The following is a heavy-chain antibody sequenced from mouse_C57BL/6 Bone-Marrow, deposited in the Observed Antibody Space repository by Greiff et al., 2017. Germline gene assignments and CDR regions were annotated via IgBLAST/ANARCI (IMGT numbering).Heavy chain of an antibody. CDR1: VFSLTSYG. J-gene: IGHJ4*01. CDR2: IWRGGIP. CDR3: AKTPRYDGYYGDAMDY. V-gene: IGHV2-5*01. Sequence: VQLKESGPGLVQPSQSLSITCTVSVFSLTSYGVHWVRQSPGKGLAWLGVIWRGGIPDYNAAFMSRLSLTKYNSKRNVFFHMNSLQADDTAIYYWAKTPRYDGYYGDAMDYWGQGTSVTGSS. D-gene: IGHD2-3*01.